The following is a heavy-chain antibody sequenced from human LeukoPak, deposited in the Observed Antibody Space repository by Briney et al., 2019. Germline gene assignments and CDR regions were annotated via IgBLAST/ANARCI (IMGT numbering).Heavy chain of an antibody. Sequence: PGGSLRLSCAASGFTFSDYYMSWIRQAPGKGLEWVSYISSSGSTIYYADSVKGRFTISRDNSKNTLYLQMNSLRAEDTAVYYCARLKAYYGSGSYIYYYYYYMDVWGKGTTVTVSS. J-gene: IGHJ6*03. D-gene: IGHD3-10*01. V-gene: IGHV3-11*04. CDR3: ARLKAYYGSGSYIYYYYYYMDV. CDR2: ISSSGSTI. CDR1: GFTFSDYY.